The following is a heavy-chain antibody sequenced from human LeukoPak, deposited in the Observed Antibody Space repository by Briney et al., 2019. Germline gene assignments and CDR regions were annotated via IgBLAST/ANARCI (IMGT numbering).Heavy chain of an antibody. CDR1: GYTFGTSS. Sequence: ASVKVSCKAFGYTFGTSSISWVRQAPGQRLEWMGRISPNNGNTHYAQGFQGRVTMTTNTSRSTAYMELRSLRSDDTAVYYCTRVRNSNNWWGAFDIWGQGTMVTVSS. CDR2: ISPNNGNT. D-gene: IGHD1-1*01. J-gene: IGHJ3*02. V-gene: IGHV1-18*01. CDR3: TRVRNSNNWWGAFDI.